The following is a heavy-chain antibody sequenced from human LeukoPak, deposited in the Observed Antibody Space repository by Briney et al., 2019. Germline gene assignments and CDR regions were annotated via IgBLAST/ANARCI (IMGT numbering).Heavy chain of an antibody. J-gene: IGHJ3*02. V-gene: IGHV4-59*01. Sequence: SETLSLTCTVSGGSIAGYYWSWIRQPPGKGLEWIGYIFYSGNSNYNPSLKSRVTISVDTSKNQFSLNLTSVTAADTAVYFCARLYYGDRAAFDIWGQGTMVTVSS. CDR3: ARLYYGDRAAFDI. D-gene: IGHD4-17*01. CDR2: IFYSGNS. CDR1: GGSIAGYY.